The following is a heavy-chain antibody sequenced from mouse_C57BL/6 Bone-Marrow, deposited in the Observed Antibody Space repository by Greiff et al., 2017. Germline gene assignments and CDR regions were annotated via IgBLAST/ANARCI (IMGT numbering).Heavy chain of an antibody. CDR2: IAPDTGDT. J-gene: IGHJ3*01. CDR3: TRIAY. Sequence: EVQVVESGAELVRPGASVKMSCTASGFNIKDDYMNWVKQRPEQGLEWIGWIAPDTGDTEYASKFQGKATITVDTSSNTAYLQLSSLTSEDTAVSYGTRIAYWGQGTLVTVSA. CDR1: GFNIKDDY. V-gene: IGHV14-4*01.